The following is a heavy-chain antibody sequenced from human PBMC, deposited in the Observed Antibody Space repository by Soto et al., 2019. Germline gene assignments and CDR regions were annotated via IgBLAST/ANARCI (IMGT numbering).Heavy chain of an antibody. D-gene: IGHD1-26*01. Sequence: HPGGSLRLSCAASGFTFSSYAIHWVRQAPGKGLEWVAVISYDGSNKYYGDSVKGRFTISRDNSKNTLYLQMNSLTTEDTAVYYCATPYSGSYCDYWGQGTLVTVSS. V-gene: IGHV3-30*03. CDR2: ISYDGSNK. CDR3: ATPYSGSYCDY. CDR1: GFTFSSYA. J-gene: IGHJ4*02.